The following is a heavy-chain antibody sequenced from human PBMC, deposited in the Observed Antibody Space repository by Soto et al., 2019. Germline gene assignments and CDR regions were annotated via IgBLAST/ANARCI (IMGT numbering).Heavy chain of an antibody. V-gene: IGHV1-69*02. CDR2: IIPILALT. J-gene: IGHJ5*02. CDR1: GDTSSTYS. Sequence: QVQLVQSGAEVKKPGSSVKVSCKASGDTSSTYSFNWVRQAPGQGLEWVGRIIPILALTNYAQRFQGRVTITADKSTSKVYMELSSLRSEDTAVYYCARGYCSGGSCYSPRYNWFDPWGQGTLVTVSS. CDR3: ARGYCSGGSCYSPRYNWFDP. D-gene: IGHD2-15*01.